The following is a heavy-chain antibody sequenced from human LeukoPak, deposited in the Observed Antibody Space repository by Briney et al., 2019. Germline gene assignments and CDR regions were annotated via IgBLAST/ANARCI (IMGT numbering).Heavy chain of an antibody. CDR1: GFTLSNYW. Sequence: PGGSLRLSCEASGFTLSNYWMHWVRHGPGKGLVWVSRINSDGSSTTYADSVKGRFTISRDNAKNTLYLQMDSLRAEDTAVYYCARGPLYQGMDVWGQGTTVTVSS. CDR3: ARGPLYQGMDV. J-gene: IGHJ6*02. V-gene: IGHV3-74*01. CDR2: INSDGSST.